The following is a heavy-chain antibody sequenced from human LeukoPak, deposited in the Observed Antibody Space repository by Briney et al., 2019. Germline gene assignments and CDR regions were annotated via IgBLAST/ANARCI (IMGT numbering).Heavy chain of an antibody. Sequence: PGGSLRLSCAASGFTFSNAWMSWVRQAPGKGLEWVGRIKGKTDGGTTDYAAPVKGRFTISRDDSKNTLYLQMNSLKTEDTAVYYCTRINYDILTGYDDYYGMDVWGKGTTVTVSS. CDR1: GFTFSNAW. CDR2: IKGKTDGGTT. V-gene: IGHV3-15*01. J-gene: IGHJ6*04. D-gene: IGHD3-9*01. CDR3: TRINYDILTGYDDYYGMDV.